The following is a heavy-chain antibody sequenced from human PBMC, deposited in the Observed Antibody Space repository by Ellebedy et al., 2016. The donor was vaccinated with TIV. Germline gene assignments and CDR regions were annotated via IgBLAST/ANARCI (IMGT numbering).Heavy chain of an antibody. CDR1: GFTVTTNY. CDR2: IFSAADGGET. Sequence: PGGSLRLSCAASGFTVTTNYMNWVRQAPGKGLEWVSVIFSAADGGETHYADSVKGRFTISRDNSKNTLSLQMTSLCAADTAVYSCAKDLSTRPNHYYAMDVWGQGTTVTVSS. V-gene: IGHV3-53*05. D-gene: IGHD6-6*01. CDR3: AKDLSTRPNHYYAMDV. J-gene: IGHJ6*02.